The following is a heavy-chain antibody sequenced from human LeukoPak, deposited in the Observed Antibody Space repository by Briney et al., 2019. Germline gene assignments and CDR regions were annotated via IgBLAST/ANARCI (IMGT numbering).Heavy chain of an antibody. D-gene: IGHD2-15*01. J-gene: IGHJ4*02. Sequence: GRSLRLSCAASGFTFSSYGMHWVHQAPGKGLEWVAVISYDGSNKYYADSVKGRFTISRDNSKNTLYLQMNNLRAEDTAVYYCAKAPLYCSGGSCLSAADYWGQGTLVTVSS. V-gene: IGHV3-30*18. CDR1: GFTFSSYG. CDR2: ISYDGSNK. CDR3: AKAPLYCSGGSCLSAADY.